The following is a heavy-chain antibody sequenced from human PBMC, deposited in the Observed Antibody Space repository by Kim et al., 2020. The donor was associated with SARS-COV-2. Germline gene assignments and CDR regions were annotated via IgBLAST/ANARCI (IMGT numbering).Heavy chain of an antibody. CDR2: KK. J-gene: IGHJ4*02. V-gene: IGHV3-30*01. CDR3: ARTGYSSGFGY. D-gene: IGHD6-19*01. Sequence: KKYYADSVKGRFTISRDNSKNTLYLQMNSLRAEDTAVYYCARTGYSSGFGYWGQGTLVTVSS.